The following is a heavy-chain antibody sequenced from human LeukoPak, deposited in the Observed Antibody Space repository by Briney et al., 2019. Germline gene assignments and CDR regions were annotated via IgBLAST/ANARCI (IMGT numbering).Heavy chain of an antibody. CDR2: IYTDENT. CDR3: ARDLSGYCTSGTCYAFDI. D-gene: IGHD2-15*01. Sequence: PGGSLRLSCAASEFSVSSNYMNWVRQAPGKGLEWVSVIYTDENTYYADSVKGRFTISRDKSKNTMYLQMNSLRAEDTALYYCARDLSGYCTSGTCYAFDIWGQGTMVTVSS. J-gene: IGHJ3*02. CDR1: EFSVSSNY. V-gene: IGHV3-53*01.